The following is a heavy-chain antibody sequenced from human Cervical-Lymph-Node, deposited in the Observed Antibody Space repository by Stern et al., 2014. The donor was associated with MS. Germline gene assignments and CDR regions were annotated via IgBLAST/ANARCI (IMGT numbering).Heavy chain of an antibody. CDR1: GGTFSSYA. J-gene: IGHJ5*02. CDR2: IIPILGIA. Sequence: QVQLVQSGAEVKKPGSSVKVSCKASGGTFSSYAISWVRQAPGQGLEWMGRIIPILGIANYAQKFQGRVTITADKSTSTAYMELSSLRSEDTAVYYCARSKSSELYSSGWYVLSWGQGTLVTVSS. V-gene: IGHV1-69*09. CDR3: ARSKSSELYSSGWYVLS. D-gene: IGHD6-19*01.